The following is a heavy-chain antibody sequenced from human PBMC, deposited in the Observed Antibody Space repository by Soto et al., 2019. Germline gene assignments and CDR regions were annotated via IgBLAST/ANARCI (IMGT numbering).Heavy chain of an antibody. CDR2: ISSSSSYI. V-gene: IGHV3-21*01. CDR3: ARDRIVGANPALDYYYYYGMDV. CDR1: GFTFSSYS. D-gene: IGHD1-26*01. Sequence: GGSLRLSCSASGFTFSSYSMNWVRQAPGKGLEWVSSISSSSSYIYYADSVKGRFTISRDNAKNSLYLQMNSLRAEDTAVYYCARDRIVGANPALDYYYYYGMDVWGQGNTVTV. J-gene: IGHJ6*02.